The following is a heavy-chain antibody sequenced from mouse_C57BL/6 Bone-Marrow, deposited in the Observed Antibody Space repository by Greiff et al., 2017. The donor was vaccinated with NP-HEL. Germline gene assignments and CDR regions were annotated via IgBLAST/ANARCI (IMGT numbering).Heavy chain of an antibody. Sequence: QVQLQQSGAELARPGASVKLSCKASGYTFTSYGISWVKQRTGQGLEWIGEIYPRSGNTYYNEKFKGKATLTADKSSGPAYMELRSLTSDDSAVYFCARESLLRGYWYFDVWGTGTTVTVSS. CDR3: ARESLLRGYWYFDV. V-gene: IGHV1-81*01. CDR2: IYPRSGNT. J-gene: IGHJ1*03. D-gene: IGHD1-1*01. CDR1: GYTFTSYG.